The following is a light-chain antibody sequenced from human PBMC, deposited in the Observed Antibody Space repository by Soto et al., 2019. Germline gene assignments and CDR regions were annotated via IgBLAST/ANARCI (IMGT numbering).Light chain of an antibody. Sequence: EIVMTQSPATLSVSPGDRATLSCRASQRVSSNLAWYQQKPGQAPRLLIYAASTRATGVPARFSGSGSGTEFTLTISSLQSEDFAVYYCQQYDNWPPYTFGQGTKLEIK. V-gene: IGKV3-15*01. CDR3: QQYDNWPPYT. CDR2: AAS. J-gene: IGKJ2*01. CDR1: QRVSSN.